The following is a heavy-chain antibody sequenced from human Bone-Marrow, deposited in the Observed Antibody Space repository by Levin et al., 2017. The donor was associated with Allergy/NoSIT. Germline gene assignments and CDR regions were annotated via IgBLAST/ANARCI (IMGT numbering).Heavy chain of an antibody. J-gene: IGHJ2*01. CDR3: ARETTYYFDTGGDLRAGWYFDL. CDR2: ISSGSGTS. CDR1: GFSFNTYN. V-gene: IGHV3-48*01. D-gene: IGHD3-22*01. Sequence: GGSLRLSCAASGFSFNTYNMHWVRQAPGKGLECISYISSGSGTSDYADSVKGRFTISRDNANNSMYLQMNSLRAEDTAVYYCARETTYYFDTGGDLRAGWYFDLWGRGTLITVSS.